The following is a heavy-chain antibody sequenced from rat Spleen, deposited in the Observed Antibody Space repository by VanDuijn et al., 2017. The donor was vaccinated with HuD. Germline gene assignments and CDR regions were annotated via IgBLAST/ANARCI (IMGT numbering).Heavy chain of an antibody. Sequence: EVQLVESGGGLVQPGRSLKLSCAASGFTFSNFDMAWVRQAPTKGLEWVASISPSGVTYYRDSVKGRFTVSRENAKNTQYLQMDSLRSEDTATYYCARHQDVYYGSNWFAYWGQGTLVTVSS. V-gene: IGHV5S13*01. D-gene: IGHD1-6*01. CDR1: GFTFSNFD. CDR2: ISPSGVT. CDR3: ARHQDVYYGSNWFAY. J-gene: IGHJ3*01.